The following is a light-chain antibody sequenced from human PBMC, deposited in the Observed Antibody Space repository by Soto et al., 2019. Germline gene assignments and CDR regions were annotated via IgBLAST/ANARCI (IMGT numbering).Light chain of an antibody. V-gene: IGLV3-25*01. J-gene: IGLJ1*01. Sequence: SSELTQPPSVSVSPGQTARITCSGDALPKQYAYWYQQKSGQAPVLLMNKDTERLSGVPERFSGSSSGTTVTLTISGVQPEDEADYYCQTSDTGGTDVFGPGTKLTVL. CDR1: ALPKQY. CDR2: KDT. CDR3: QTSDTGGTDV.